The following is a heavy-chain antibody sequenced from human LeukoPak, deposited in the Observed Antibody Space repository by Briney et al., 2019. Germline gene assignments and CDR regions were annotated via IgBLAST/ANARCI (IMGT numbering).Heavy chain of an antibody. V-gene: IGHV1-46*01. J-gene: IGHJ4*02. CDR2: IYPGGGST. Sequence: ASVKVSCKASGYTFTRYQIHWVRQAPGQGPEWMGIIYPGGGSTNYAQKFQGRVTMTRDMSTSTVYMELSSLRSEDTAVYYCAKVRDSSHWGQGTLVTVSS. D-gene: IGHD5-24*01. CDR1: GYTFTRYQ. CDR3: AKVRDSSH.